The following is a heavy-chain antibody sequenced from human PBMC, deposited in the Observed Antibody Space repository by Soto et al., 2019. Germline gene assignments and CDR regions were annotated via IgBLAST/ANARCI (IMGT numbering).Heavy chain of an antibody. Sequence: ASVKVSCKASGYTFTSYAMHWVRQAPGQRLEWMGWINAGNGNTKYSQKFQGRVTITRDTSASTAYMELSSLRSEDTAVYYCARGIGDSSGYYYSSGFQHWGQGTLVTV. J-gene: IGHJ1*01. CDR3: ARGIGDSSGYYYSSGFQH. D-gene: IGHD3-22*01. CDR1: GYTFTSYA. CDR2: INAGNGNT. V-gene: IGHV1-3*01.